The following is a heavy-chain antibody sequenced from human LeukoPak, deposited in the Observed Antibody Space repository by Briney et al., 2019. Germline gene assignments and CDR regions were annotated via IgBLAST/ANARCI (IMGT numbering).Heavy chain of an antibody. CDR3: ARGGLNALEAFDI. CDR2: INGDGSST. V-gene: IGHV3-74*01. J-gene: IGHJ3*02. Sequence: GGSLRLSCAVSGFTFSSYWMHWVRQAPGKGLVWVSRINGDGSSTRYADSVKGRFTISRDNAKNTLYLQMNSLRAEDTAVYYCARGGLNALEAFDIWGQGTLVTVCS. D-gene: IGHD1-1*01. CDR1: GFTFSSYW.